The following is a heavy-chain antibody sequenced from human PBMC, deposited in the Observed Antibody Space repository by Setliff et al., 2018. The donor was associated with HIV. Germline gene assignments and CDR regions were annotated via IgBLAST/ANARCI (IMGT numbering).Heavy chain of an antibody. V-gene: IGHV3-7*01. CDR1: GFTFSSYW. J-gene: IGHJ4*02. D-gene: IGHD6-13*01. Sequence: GESLKISCAASGFTFSSYWMSWVRQAPGKGLEWVANIKQDGSEKYYVDSVRGRFTISRDNAKNSLYLQMNSLRAEDTAVYYCARGGRIAAAADMCDYWGQGTLVTVSS. CDR3: ARGGRIAAAADMCDY. CDR2: IKQDGSEK.